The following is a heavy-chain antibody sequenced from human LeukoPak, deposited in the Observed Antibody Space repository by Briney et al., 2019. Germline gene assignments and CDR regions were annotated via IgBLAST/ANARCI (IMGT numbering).Heavy chain of an antibody. J-gene: IGHJ5*02. CDR1: GGTFSSYA. V-gene: IGHV1-69*05. CDR2: IIPIFGTA. D-gene: IGHD2-15*01. CDR3: ARDGYCSGGSCCSRWFDP. Sequence: ASVKVSCKASGGTFSSYAISWVRQAPGQGLEWMGGIIPIFGTANYAQKFQGRVTITTDESTSTAYMELSSLRSEDTAVYYCARDGYCSGGSCCSRWFDPWGQGTLVTVSS.